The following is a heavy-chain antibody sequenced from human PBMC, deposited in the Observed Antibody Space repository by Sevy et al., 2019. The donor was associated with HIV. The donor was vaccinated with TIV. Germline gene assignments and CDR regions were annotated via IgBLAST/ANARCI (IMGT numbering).Heavy chain of an antibody. D-gene: IGHD2-2*01. CDR1: GGSFSGYY. CDR3: ARTLVVPAATKYYYYYGMDV. J-gene: IGHJ6*02. V-gene: IGHV4-34*01. CDR2: INHSGST. Sequence: SETLSLTCAVYGGSFSGYYWSWIRQPPGKGLEWIGEINHSGSTNYNPSLKSRVTISVDTSKNQFSLKLSSLTAADTAVYYCARTLVVPAATKYYYYYGMDVWGQGTTVTVSS.